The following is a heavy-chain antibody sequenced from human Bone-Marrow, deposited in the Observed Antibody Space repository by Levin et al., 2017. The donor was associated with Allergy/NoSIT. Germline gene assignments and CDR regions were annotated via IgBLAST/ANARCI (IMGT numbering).Heavy chain of an antibody. CDR3: APQPGVAEDAFDI. Sequence: GESLKISCAASGFTFSSYGMHWVRQAPGKGLEWVAVISYDGSNKYYADSVKGRFTISRDNSKNTLYLQMNSLRAEDTAVYYCAPQPGVAEDAFDIWGQGTMVTVSS. CDR1: GFTFSSYG. V-gene: IGHV3-30*03. CDR2: ISYDGSNK. J-gene: IGHJ3*02. D-gene: IGHD6-19*01.